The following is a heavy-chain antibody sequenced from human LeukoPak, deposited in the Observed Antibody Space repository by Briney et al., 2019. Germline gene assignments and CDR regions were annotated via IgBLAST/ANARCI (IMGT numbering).Heavy chain of an antibody. V-gene: IGHV3-20*04. J-gene: IGHJ4*02. CDR2: IDWSGEST. CDR3: ARDLSASWYSLGY. CDR1: GLTPADYG. D-gene: IGHD2-2*01. Sequence: GGSLRLSCAASGLTPADYGMSWVRHAPGKGLEWVSGIDWSGESTGYADSVKGRFTISRDNDANVLYLQMNGLRAEDTALYYCARDLSASWYSLGYWGRGTLVTVSS.